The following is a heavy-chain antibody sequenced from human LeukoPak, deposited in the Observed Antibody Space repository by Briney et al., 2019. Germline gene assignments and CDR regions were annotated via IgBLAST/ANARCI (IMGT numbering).Heavy chain of an antibody. CDR1: GGSISSYY. CDR2: INHSGST. Sequence: PSETLSLTCTVSGGSISSYYWSWIRQPPGKGLEWIGEINHSGSTNYNPSLKSRVTISVDTSKNQFSLKLSSVTAADTAVYYCARGYPPSRDGYRYWGQGTLVTVSS. J-gene: IGHJ4*02. CDR3: ARGYPPSRDGYRY. D-gene: IGHD5-24*01. V-gene: IGHV4-34*01.